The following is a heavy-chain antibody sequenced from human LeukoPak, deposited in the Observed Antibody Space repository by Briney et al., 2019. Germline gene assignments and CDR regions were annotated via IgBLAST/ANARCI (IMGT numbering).Heavy chain of an antibody. CDR2: IKQDGSEK. J-gene: IGHJ4*02. V-gene: IGHV3-7*01. D-gene: IGHD3-22*01. CDR1: GFTFSSCY. CDR3: ASLTYYYDSSGYWEY. Sequence: GGSLRLSCVASGFTFSSCYMTWVRQAPGKGLEWVANIKQDGSEKYYVDSVKGRFTISRDNAKNSLYLQMNSLRAEDTAVYYCASLTYYYDSSGYWEYWGQGTLDTVSS.